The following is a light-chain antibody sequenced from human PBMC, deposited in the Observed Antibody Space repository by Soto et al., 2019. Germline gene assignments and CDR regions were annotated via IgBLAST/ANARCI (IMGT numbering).Light chain of an antibody. CDR1: SSDVGSYNR. CDR2: DVS. J-gene: IGLJ1*01. V-gene: IGLV2-18*02. CDR3: SSYTTSSTYV. Sequence: QSALTQPPSVSGSPGHSVTISWTGTSSDVGSYNRVSWYQQPPGTAPKLMIYDVSNRPSGIPDRFSGSKSGNAASLTISGLQAEDEADYYCSSYTTSSTYVFGTGTKVTV.